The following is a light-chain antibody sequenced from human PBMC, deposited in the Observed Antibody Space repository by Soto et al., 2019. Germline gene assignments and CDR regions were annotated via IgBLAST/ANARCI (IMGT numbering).Light chain of an antibody. V-gene: IGLV2-14*03. J-gene: IGLJ2*01. CDR2: DVS. Sequence: QSALTQPASVSGSPGQSITISCTGTSSDVGAYNYVSWYQQHPGKAPKLMIYDVSNRPSGVSNRFSGSKSVNTASLTISGLQAEDEADYYCSSHTSSSTVIFGGGTKVTVL. CDR1: SSDVGAYNY. CDR3: SSHTSSSTVI.